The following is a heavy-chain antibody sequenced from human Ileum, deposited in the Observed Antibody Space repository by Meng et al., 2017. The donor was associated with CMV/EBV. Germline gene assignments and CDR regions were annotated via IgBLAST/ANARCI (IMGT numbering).Heavy chain of an antibody. V-gene: IGHV1-18*01. CDR3: ARMYCSSTSCYMLDY. D-gene: IGHD2-2*02. J-gene: IGHJ4*02. CDR2: ISAYNGNT. Sequence: SVNVSCKASVYTLTSYGISWVRQAPGQGLEWMGGISAYNGNTNYAQKLQGRVTMTTDTSTSTAYMELRSLRSDDTAVYYCARMYCSSTSCYMLDYWGQGTLVTVSS. CDR1: VYTLTSYG.